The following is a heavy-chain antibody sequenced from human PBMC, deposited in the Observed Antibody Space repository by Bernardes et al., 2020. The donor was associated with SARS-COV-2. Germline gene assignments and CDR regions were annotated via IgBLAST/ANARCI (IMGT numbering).Heavy chain of an antibody. CDR3: ARDHLITMVRGVIIGESYYYYYGMDV. CDR2: INPSGGST. V-gene: IGHV1-46*01. J-gene: IGHJ6*02. CDR1: GYTFTSYY. D-gene: IGHD3-10*01. Sequence: ASVKVSCKASGYTFTSYYMHWVRQAPGQGLEWMGIINPSGGSTSYAQKFQGRVTMTRDTSTSTVYMELSSLRSEDTAVYYCARDHLITMVRGVIIGESYYYYYGMDVWGQGTTVTVSS.